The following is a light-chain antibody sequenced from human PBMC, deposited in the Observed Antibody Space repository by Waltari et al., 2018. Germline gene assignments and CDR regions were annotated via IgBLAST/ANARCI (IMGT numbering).Light chain of an antibody. CDR2: GTS. J-gene: IGKJ1*01. V-gene: IGKV3-20*01. CDR3: HYSGPSMWT. CDR1: ETIHNAY. Sequence: EIVLTQSPGTLSLTPGERVTLSCRASETIHNAYLAWYQQTPGQAPRLRLFGTSPRATGIPARFSGSGSATDFTLTISRLEPEDFALYHCHYSGPSMWTFGQGTRVEIK.